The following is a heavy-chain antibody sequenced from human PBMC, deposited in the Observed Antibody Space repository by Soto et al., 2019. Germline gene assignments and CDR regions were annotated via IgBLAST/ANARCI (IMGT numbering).Heavy chain of an antibody. D-gene: IGHD6-13*01. CDR2: IYYSGST. V-gene: IGHV4-59*08. CDR3: ARHSSWGYFDY. CDR1: GCSIISYY. Sequence: SETLSLTCTLSGCSIISYYWSWIRQPPEKGLEWIGYIYYSGSTNYNPSLKSRVTKSVDTSKNQFSLKLSSVTFADTAVYYCARHSSWGYFDYWGQGTLVTVSS. J-gene: IGHJ4*02.